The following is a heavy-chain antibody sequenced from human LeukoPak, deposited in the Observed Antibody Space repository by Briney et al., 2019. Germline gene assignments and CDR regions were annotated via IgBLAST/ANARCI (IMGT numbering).Heavy chain of an antibody. CDR1: GGTFSSSA. J-gene: IGHJ6*02. D-gene: IGHD5-18*01. V-gene: IGHV1-69*04. Sequence: SVKVSCKTSGGTFSSSAITWVRQAPGQGLEWMGRIIPVLNITTYAQKFQGSVTITADTSTSTVFMELSSLRSEETAVYYCARDQGLTAPPPYGLDVWGQGTTVIVSS. CDR3: ARDQGLTAPPPYGLDV. CDR2: IIPVLNIT.